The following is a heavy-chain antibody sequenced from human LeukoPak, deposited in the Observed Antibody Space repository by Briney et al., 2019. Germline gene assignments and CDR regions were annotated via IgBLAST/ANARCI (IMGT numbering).Heavy chain of an antibody. V-gene: IGHV3-7*01. D-gene: IGHD3-10*01. CDR1: RFNLGTYR. CDR2: IKQDGSEQ. J-gene: IGHJ4*02. CDR3: ARDNYYGSGNFYKGAYSFDY. Sequence: AGSLRLSCVASRFNLGTYRMSWFRQAPGKGLEWVASIKQDGSEQFYVDAVKGRFTISRDNAANSLYLQMNSLGAEDTAVYYCARDNYYGSGNFYKGAYSFDYWGQGTLVTVSS.